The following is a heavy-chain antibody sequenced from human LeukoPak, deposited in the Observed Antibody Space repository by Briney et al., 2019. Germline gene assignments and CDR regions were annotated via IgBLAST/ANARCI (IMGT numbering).Heavy chain of an antibody. CDR2: ISTDGSRI. CDR1: GFTFSNYG. CDR3: ARDLDYGGNLIFDS. D-gene: IGHD4-23*01. Sequence: PGRSLRLSCAASGFTFSNYGMHWVRQAPGKGLEWVAAISTDGSRIWYADSVKGRFTISRDNSKNTLYLQMKSLRVEDTAVYFCARDLDYGGNLIFDSWGQGTLVTVSS. J-gene: IGHJ4*02. V-gene: IGHV3-30*03.